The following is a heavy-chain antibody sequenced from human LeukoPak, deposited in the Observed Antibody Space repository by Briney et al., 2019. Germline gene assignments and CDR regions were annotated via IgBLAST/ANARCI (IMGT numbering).Heavy chain of an antibody. D-gene: IGHD2-8*01. V-gene: IGHV3-43D*04. J-gene: IGHJ6*03. CDR3: AKTARYCTNGVCVDYYYYMDV. Sequence: GGSLRFSCAASGFTFDDYAMHWVRQAPGKGLEWVSLISWDGGSTYYADSVKGRFTISRDSSKNSLYLQMNSLRAEDTALYYCAKTARYCTNGVCVDYYYYMDVWGKGTTVTVSS. CDR2: ISWDGGST. CDR1: GFTFDDYA.